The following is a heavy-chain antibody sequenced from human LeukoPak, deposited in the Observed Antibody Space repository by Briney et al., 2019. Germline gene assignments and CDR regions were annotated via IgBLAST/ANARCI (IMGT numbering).Heavy chain of an antibody. CDR2: IYTSGST. Sequence: PSQTLSLTCTVSGGSIISGCYYWSWLRRPAGKGLRWIGRIYTSGSTNYNPSLKSRVTISVDTSKNQFSLKLSSVTAADTAVYYCARDKITCSSTSCSRVWFDPWGQGTLVTVSS. J-gene: IGHJ5*02. CDR1: GGSIISGCYY. D-gene: IGHD2-2*01. CDR3: ARDKITCSSTSCSRVWFDP. V-gene: IGHV4-61*02.